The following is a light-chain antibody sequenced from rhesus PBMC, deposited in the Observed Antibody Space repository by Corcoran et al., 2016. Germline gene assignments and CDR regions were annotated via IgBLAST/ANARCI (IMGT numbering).Light chain of an antibody. CDR3: CSYRSDNTYM. CDR1: NSDIGSYYG. CDR2: EVN. V-gene: IGLV2-38*01. J-gene: IGLJ1*01. Sequence: QSALTQPPSVSKSLGQSVTISCTGTNSDIGSYYGVSWYQQYEGTAPRLLIYEVNKRPSGVSDRFSGAKSGNTASLTISGLKDEDEAHYYCCSYRSDNTYMFGSGTRLTVL.